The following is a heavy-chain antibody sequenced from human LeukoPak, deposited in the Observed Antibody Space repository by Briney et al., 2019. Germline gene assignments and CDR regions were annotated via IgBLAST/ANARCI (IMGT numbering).Heavy chain of an antibody. CDR3: ARQIIGYSSSWYEDAFDI. V-gene: IGHV1-69*01. Sequence: ASVKVSCKASGGTVSSYAISWVRQAPGQGLEWMGGIIPIFGTANYAQKFQGRVTITADESTSKAYMELSSLRSEDTAVYYCARQIIGYSSSWYEDAFDIWGQGTMVTVSS. CDR2: IIPIFGTA. CDR1: GGTVSSYA. J-gene: IGHJ3*02. D-gene: IGHD6-13*01.